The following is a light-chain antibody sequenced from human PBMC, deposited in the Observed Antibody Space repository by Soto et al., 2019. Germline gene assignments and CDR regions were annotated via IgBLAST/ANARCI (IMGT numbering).Light chain of an antibody. CDR1: SSDVGAYKY. CDR3: CSYAGSYSWV. Sequence: QSALTQPRSVSGSPGQSATISCTGTSSDVGAYKYGSWYQHHPGKAPKVMIYDVSERPSGVPDRFSGSKSDNKASLTISGLQAEDEADYYCCSYAGSYSWVFGGGTKLTVL. V-gene: IGLV2-11*01. J-gene: IGLJ3*02. CDR2: DVS.